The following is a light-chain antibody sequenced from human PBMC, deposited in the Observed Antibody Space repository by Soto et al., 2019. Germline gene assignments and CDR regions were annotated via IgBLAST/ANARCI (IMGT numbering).Light chain of an antibody. V-gene: IGKV1-39*01. Sequence: DIQMTQSPSSLSASVGDRVTITCRASQSISNYFNWYQQKPGKAPKLLIYAASSLQSGVPSRFSGSGSGTDFTLNSSTVQPEDFATYYCQQSYSIPLTFGGGTKVEIK. CDR1: QSISNY. CDR3: QQSYSIPLT. J-gene: IGKJ4*01. CDR2: AAS.